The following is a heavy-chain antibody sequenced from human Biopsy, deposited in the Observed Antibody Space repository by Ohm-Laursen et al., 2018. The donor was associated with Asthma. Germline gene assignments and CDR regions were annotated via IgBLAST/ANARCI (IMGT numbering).Heavy chain of an antibody. Sequence: SLRLSCAASGFTFGDYCMSWVRQVPGKGLEWVANIKHDGSEKNHVDSLKGRFTISRDNAKNSLYLHMNSLRAEDTAVYYCARTFHFWSPYHAEHYQLWGQGTLVTVSS. CDR2: IKHDGSEK. CDR3: ARTFHFWSPYHAEHYQL. J-gene: IGHJ1*01. V-gene: IGHV3-7*01. CDR1: GFTFGDYC. D-gene: IGHD3-3*02.